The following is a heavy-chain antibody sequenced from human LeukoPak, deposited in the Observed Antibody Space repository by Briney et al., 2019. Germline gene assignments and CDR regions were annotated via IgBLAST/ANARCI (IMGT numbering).Heavy chain of an antibody. D-gene: IGHD3/OR15-3a*01. V-gene: IGHV3-21*01. CDR3: ARTDWNSGMDV. CDR2: ISSSSSYI. J-gene: IGHJ6*02. Sequence: GGSLRLSCAASGFTFSSYSMNWVRQAPGKGLEWVSSISSSSSYIYYADSVKGRFTISRDNAKNSLYLQMNSLKAEDTAVYYCARTDWNSGMDVWGQGTTVTVSS. CDR1: GFTFSSYS.